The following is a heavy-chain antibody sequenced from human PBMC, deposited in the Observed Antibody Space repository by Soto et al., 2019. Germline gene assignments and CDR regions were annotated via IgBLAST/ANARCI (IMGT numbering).Heavy chain of an antibody. J-gene: IGHJ5*02. CDR3: ARPPVPHSWFYP. CDR1: GFTFSSYA. CDR2: ISGSGGST. Sequence: PGGSLRLSCAASGFTFSSYAMSWVRQAPGKGLEWVSAISGSGGSTYYADSVKGRFTISRDNSKNTLYLQMNSLRAEDTAVYYCARPPVPHSWFYPWRKGTLVTVSS. V-gene: IGHV3-23*01.